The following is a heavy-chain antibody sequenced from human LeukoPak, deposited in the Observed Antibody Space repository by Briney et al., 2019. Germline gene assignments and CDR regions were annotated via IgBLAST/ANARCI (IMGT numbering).Heavy chain of an antibody. CDR2: ISPSGGST. Sequence: ASVKVSCKAFGYTFTSNYMHWVRQAPGQGPEWMGVISPSGGSTTYAQKFQGRVTLTRDMSTSTDYLELSSLRSDDTAVYYCARDRGPRGSYYIFRHYYYYMDVWGKGTTVTISS. D-gene: IGHD1-26*01. CDR3: ARDRGPRGSYYIFRHYYYYMDV. J-gene: IGHJ6*03. V-gene: IGHV1-46*01. CDR1: GYTFTSNY.